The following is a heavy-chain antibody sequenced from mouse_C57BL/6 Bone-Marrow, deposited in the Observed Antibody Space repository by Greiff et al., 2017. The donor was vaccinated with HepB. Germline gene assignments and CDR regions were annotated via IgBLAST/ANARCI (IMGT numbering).Heavy chain of an antibody. CDR1: GYTFTGYW. CDR3: ARRWLLRFYAMDY. J-gene: IGHJ4*01. V-gene: IGHV1-9*01. CDR2: ILPGSGST. D-gene: IGHD2-3*01. Sequence: QVQLQQSGAELLKPGASVKLSCKATGYTFTGYWIEWVKQRPGHGLEWIGEILPGSGSTNYNEKFKGKATFTADTSSNTAYMQLSSLTPEDSAIYYCARRWLLRFYAMDYWGQGTSVTVSS.